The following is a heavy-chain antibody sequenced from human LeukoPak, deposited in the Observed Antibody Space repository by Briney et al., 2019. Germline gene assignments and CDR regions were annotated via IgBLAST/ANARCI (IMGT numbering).Heavy chain of an antibody. CDR2: ISSSSSYI. J-gene: IGHJ3*02. CDR1: GFTFSSYS. D-gene: IGHD5-12*01. V-gene: IGHV3-21*01. CDR3: ARDRVWDSGYDDDAFDI. Sequence: GGSLRLSCAASGFTFSSYSMNWVRQAPGKGLEWVSSISSSSSYIYYADSVKGRFTISRDNAKNSLYLQMNSLRAEDTAVYYCARDRVWDSGYDDDAFDIWGQGTMVTVSS.